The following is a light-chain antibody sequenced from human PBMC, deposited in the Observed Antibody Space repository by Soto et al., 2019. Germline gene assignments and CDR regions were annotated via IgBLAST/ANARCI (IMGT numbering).Light chain of an antibody. Sequence: EIVLTQSPGTLSLSPGERATLSCRASQSVSSNYFSWYQQKPGQAPRLLIYGISSRATGIPDRFSGSGSGTDFSLTISRLEPEDFAVYYCEQYGSSPRTFGQGTKVEIK. V-gene: IGKV3-20*01. CDR2: GIS. CDR3: EQYGSSPRT. CDR1: QSVSSNY. J-gene: IGKJ1*01.